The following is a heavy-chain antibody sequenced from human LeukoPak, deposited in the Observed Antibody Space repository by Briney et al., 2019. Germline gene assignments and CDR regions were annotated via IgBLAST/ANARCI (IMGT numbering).Heavy chain of an antibody. J-gene: IGHJ6*02. Sequence: GESLRLSCAASGFTFSSYSMNWVRQAPGKGLEWVSSISSSSSYIYYADSVKGRFTISRDNAKNSLYLQMNSLRAEDTAVYYCARDRARIQLWLPYYYYGMDVWGQGTTVTVSS. CDR3: ARDRARIQLWLPYYYYGMDV. D-gene: IGHD5-18*01. CDR1: GFTFSSYS. CDR2: ISSSSSYI. V-gene: IGHV3-21*01.